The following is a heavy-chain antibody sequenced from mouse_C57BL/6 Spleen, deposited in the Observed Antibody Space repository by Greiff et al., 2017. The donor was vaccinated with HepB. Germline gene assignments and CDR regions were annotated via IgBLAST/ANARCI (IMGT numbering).Heavy chain of an antibody. CDR1: GFNIKDDY. Sequence: VQLQQSGAELVRPGASVKLSCTASGFNIKDDYMHWVKQRPEQGLEWIGWIDPENGDTEYASKFQGKATITADTSSNTAYLQLSSLTSEDTAVYYCTPRSSLGYWGQGTTLTVSS. CDR3: TPRSSLGY. V-gene: IGHV14-4*01. J-gene: IGHJ2*01. CDR2: IDPENGDT. D-gene: IGHD1-1*01.